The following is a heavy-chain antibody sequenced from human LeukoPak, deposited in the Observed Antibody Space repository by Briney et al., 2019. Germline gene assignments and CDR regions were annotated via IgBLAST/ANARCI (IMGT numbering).Heavy chain of an antibody. Sequence: PSETLSLTCTVSGGSISSGSYYWSWIRQPPGKGLEWIGYIYYSGSTNYNPSLKSRVTISVDTSKNQFSLKLSSVTAADTAVYYCARVDSNNWHDSRGYFDYWGQGTLVTVSS. J-gene: IGHJ4*02. CDR2: IYYSGST. CDR1: GGSISSGSYY. V-gene: IGHV4-61*01. CDR3: ARVDSNNWHDSRGYFDY. D-gene: IGHD1-1*01.